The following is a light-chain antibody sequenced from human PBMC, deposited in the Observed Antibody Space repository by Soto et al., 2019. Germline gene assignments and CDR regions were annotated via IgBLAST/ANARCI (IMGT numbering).Light chain of an antibody. CDR2: EVT. V-gene: IGLV2-14*01. Sequence: QSVLTQPASVSGSPGQSITISCTGTGSDVGGYDYVSWYQHHPGKAPKVMIYEVTNRPSGVSNRFSGSKSGNTASLTISGLLAEDEADYYCSSYTSSSTYVVGTGTKVNVL. J-gene: IGLJ1*01. CDR3: SSYTSSSTYV. CDR1: GSDVGGYDY.